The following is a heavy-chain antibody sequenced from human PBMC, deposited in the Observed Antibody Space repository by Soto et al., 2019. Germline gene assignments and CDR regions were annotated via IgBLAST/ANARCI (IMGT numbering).Heavy chain of an antibody. CDR2: INHSGST. J-gene: IGHJ4*02. CDR1: VGSFSCYY. CDR3: ARGGTTVTTYDY. D-gene: IGHD4-17*01. Sequence: PSETLSLTCAVYVGSFSCYYWSWIRQPPGKGLEWIGEINHSGSTNXXPSLKSRVXISVDTSKNQFXLKLSXFTSADTAVYYCARGGTTVTTYDYWGQGTLVTVSS. V-gene: IGHV4-34*01.